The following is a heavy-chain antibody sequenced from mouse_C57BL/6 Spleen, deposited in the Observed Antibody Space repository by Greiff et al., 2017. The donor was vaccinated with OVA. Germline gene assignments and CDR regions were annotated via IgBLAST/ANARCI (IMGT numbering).Heavy chain of an antibody. Sequence: QVQLKESGAELVKPGASVKMSCKASGYTFTTYPIEWMKQNHGKSLEWIGNFHPYNDDTKYNEKFKGKATLTVEKSSSTVYLELSRLTSDDSAVYYCARGANYYSSSYRVFDYWGQGTTLTVSS. CDR1: GYTFTTYP. CDR3: ARGANYYSSSYRVFDY. V-gene: IGHV1-47*01. D-gene: IGHD1-1*01. CDR2: FHPYNDDT. J-gene: IGHJ2*01.